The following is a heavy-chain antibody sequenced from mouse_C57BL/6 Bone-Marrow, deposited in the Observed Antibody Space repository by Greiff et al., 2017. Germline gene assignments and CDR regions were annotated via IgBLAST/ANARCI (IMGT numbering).Heavy chain of an antibody. CDR3: TIPITTVVAGDD. V-gene: IGHV14-1*01. J-gene: IGHJ2*01. Sequence: VQLQQSGAELVRPGASVKLSCTASGFNIKDYYMHWVKQRPEQGLEWIGRIDPEDGDTEYAPKFQGKATMTADTPSNTAYLQLSSLTAEDTADYACTIPITTVVAGDDWGQGTTLTVSS. CDR2: IDPEDGDT. D-gene: IGHD1-1*01. CDR1: GFNIKDYY.